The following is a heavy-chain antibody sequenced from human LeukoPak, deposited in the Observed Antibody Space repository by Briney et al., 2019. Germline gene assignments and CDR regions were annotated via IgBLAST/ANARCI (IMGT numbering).Heavy chain of an antibody. Sequence: GGSLRLSCAASGFTFIAYAMTWVRQAPGKGLEWVSSISSGGTYVDYADSVKGRFTISRDNAKNSLYLQMNSLRAEDTAVYYCAREHAASLTYNWYFDLWGRGTLVTVSS. D-gene: IGHD1-14*01. J-gene: IGHJ2*01. V-gene: IGHV3-21*01. CDR1: GFTFIAYA. CDR3: AREHAASLTYNWYFDL. CDR2: ISSGGTYV.